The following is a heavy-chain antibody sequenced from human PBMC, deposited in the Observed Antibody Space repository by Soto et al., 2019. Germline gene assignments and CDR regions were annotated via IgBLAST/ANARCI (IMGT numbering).Heavy chain of an antibody. V-gene: IGHV4-59*01. CDR2: IYYSGST. CDR1: GASISSYY. J-gene: IGHJ6*02. Sequence: PSETLSLTCTVSGASISSYYWSWIRQPPGKGLEWIGYIYYSGSTNYNPSLKSRVTISVDTSKNQFSLKLSSVTAADTAVYYCARSIAAAGTDYYYYYGMDVWGQGTTVTVSS. CDR3: ARSIAAAGTDYYYYYGMDV. D-gene: IGHD6-13*01.